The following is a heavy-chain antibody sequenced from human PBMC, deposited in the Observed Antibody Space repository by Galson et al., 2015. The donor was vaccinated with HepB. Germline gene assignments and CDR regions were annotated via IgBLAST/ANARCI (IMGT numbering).Heavy chain of an antibody. J-gene: IGHJ6*02. CDR2: TYYRSKWYN. Sequence: CAISGDSVSSASAAWNWIRQSPSRGLEWLGRTYYRSKWYNDYAVFVKSRITINPDTSKNHFSLQLNSVTPEDTAVYYCARQYTSRSVYYGMDVWGQGTTVTVSS. V-gene: IGHV6-1*01. CDR1: GDSVSSASAA. CDR3: ARQYTSRSVYYGMDV. D-gene: IGHD6-25*01.